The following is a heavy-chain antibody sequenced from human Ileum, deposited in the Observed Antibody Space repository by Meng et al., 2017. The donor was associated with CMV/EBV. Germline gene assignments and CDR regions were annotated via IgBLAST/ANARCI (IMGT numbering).Heavy chain of an antibody. D-gene: IGHD5-18*01. CDR2: IFTSLKIV. J-gene: IGHJ4*02. V-gene: IGHV1-69*02. Sequence: TLSRYTITWVRQAPGQGLEWMGSIFTSLKIVNYAPNFQGRVTITADESTSTSYMEINSLTSDDTAVYFCAKNRGEGYSYGYDYFDYWGRGTLVTVSS. CDR1: TLSRYT. CDR3: AKNRGEGYSYGYDYFDY.